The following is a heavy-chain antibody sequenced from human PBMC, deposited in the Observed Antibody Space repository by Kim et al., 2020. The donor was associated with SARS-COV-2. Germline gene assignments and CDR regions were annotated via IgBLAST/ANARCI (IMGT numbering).Heavy chain of an antibody. CDR3: AKGTNMDV. J-gene: IGHJ6*02. D-gene: IGHD1-1*01. Sequence: GGSLRLSCAASGLTFKNYWMTWVRQAPGTGLEWVASIKYDGSAEFYVDSVRVRFTISRDNAKDSVYLQLSSLRAEDTAVYYCAKGTNMDVWGQGTTVTVSS. V-gene: IGHV3-7*03. CDR1: GLTFKNYW. CDR2: IKYDGSAE.